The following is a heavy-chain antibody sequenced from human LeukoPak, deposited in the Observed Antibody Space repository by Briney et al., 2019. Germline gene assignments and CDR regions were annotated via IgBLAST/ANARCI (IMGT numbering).Heavy chain of an antibody. Sequence: GESLKISCKGSGYSFTSYWIGWVRQMPGKGLEGMGIIYPGDSDTRYSPSFQGQVTISADKSISTAHLQWSSLKASDTAMYYCARLKKRGGGAPDYWGQGTLVTVSS. CDR2: IYPGDSDT. CDR1: GYSFTSYW. CDR3: ARLKKRGGGAPDY. V-gene: IGHV5-51*01. D-gene: IGHD2-15*01. J-gene: IGHJ4*02.